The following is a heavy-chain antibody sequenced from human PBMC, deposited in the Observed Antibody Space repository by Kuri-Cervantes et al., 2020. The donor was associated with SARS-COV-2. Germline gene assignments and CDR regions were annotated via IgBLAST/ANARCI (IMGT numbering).Heavy chain of an antibody. CDR1: GGSISSGGYS. CDR2: IYHSGST. CDR3: ARGVKPHSSWYLVDY. V-gene: IGHV4-30-2*05. Sequence: SQTLSLTCAVSGGSISSGGYSWSWIRQPPGKGLEWIGYIYHSGSTYYNPSLKSRVTISVDTSKNQFSLKLSSVTAADTAVYYCARGVKPHSSWYLVDYWGQGTLVTVSS. D-gene: IGHD6-13*01. J-gene: IGHJ4*02.